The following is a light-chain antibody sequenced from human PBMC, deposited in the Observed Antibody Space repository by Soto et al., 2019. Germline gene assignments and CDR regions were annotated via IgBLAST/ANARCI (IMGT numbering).Light chain of an antibody. CDR2: DAS. CDR3: QQYNSYSLT. CDR1: RGIINW. V-gene: IGKV1-5*01. J-gene: IGKJ5*01. Sequence: IKMTQTPSTLSASVGDRVTLTCRASRGIINWLAWYQQKPGKAPKLLIYDASSMESGLPSRFSGSGSGTEFALTISSLQPGDFATYYCQQYNSYSLTFGGGTRLDIK.